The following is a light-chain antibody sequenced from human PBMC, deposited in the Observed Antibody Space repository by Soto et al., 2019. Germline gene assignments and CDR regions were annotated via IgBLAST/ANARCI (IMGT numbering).Light chain of an antibody. V-gene: IGKV3-20*01. J-gene: IGKJ1*01. Sequence: EIVLTQSPGTLSLSPGERATLSCRASQSVSRSYLAWYQQKPGQAPRLLIYDASSRATGIPDRFSGSGSGTDFTLTISRLEPEDFAVYYCQHYDRSRRTFGQGTKVDI. CDR3: QHYDRSRRT. CDR2: DAS. CDR1: QSVSRSY.